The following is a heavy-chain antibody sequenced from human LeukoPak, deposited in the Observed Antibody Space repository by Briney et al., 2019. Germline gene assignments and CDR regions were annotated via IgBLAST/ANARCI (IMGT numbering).Heavy chain of an antibody. CDR1: GGSISSYY. V-gene: IGHV4-39*07. CDR2: IYYSGSA. CDR3: ATLVSTRYYFDY. D-gene: IGHD5/OR15-5a*01. J-gene: IGHJ4*02. Sequence: SETLSLTCTVSGGSISSYYWGWIRQPPGKGLEWIGSIYYSGSAYYDPSLKSRVTISLDTSKNQFSLKLSSVTAADTAVYFCATLVSTRYYFDYWGQGTLVTVSS.